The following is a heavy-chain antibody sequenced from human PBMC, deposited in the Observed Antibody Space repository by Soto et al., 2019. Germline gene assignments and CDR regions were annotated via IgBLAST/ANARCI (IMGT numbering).Heavy chain of an antibody. CDR3: ARLYYDILTGSPFPFDY. CDR1: GGSISSGGYY. D-gene: IGHD3-9*01. J-gene: IGHJ4*02. Sequence: SETLSLTCTVSGGSISSGGYYWSWIRHHPGKGLEWIGYIYYSGSTYYNPSLKSRVTISVDTSKNQFSLKLSSVTAADTAMYYCARLYYDILTGSPFPFDYWGQGTLVTVSS. CDR2: IYYSGST. V-gene: IGHV4-31*03.